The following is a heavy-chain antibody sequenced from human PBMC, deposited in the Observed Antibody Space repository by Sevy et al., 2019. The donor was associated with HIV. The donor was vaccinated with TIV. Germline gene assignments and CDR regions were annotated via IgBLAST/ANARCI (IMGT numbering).Heavy chain of an antibody. CDR3: ARLYSATCYERCDHDYFYSGMDV. J-gene: IGHJ6*02. CDR2: IYHTGST. V-gene: IGHV4-4*02. D-gene: IGHD2-2*01. Sequence: SETLSLTCAVSGVSISSGSWWTWVRQPPGKGLEWIGEIYHTGSTNYDPSLKSRVTILVAKSKNQLSLRLTSVTAADTAVYYCARLYSATCYERCDHDYFYSGMDVWGQGTTVTVSS. CDR1: GVSISSGSW.